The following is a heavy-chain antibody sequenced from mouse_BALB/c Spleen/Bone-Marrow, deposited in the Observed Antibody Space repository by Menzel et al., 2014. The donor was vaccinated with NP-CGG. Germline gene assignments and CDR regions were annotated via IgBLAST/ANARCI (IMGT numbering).Heavy chain of an antibody. CDR1: GFTFSDYY. V-gene: IGHV5-12*02. CDR3: ARPLYDGYYVAY. D-gene: IGHD2-3*01. J-gene: IGHJ3*01. CDR2: ISNGGGST. Sequence: EVMLVESGGGLVQPGGSLKLSCATSGFTFSDYYMYWVRQTPEKRLEWVAYISNGGGSTYYPDTVKGRFTISRDNAKNTLYLQVSRLKSEDTAMYYCARPLYDGYYVAYWGQGTLVTVSA.